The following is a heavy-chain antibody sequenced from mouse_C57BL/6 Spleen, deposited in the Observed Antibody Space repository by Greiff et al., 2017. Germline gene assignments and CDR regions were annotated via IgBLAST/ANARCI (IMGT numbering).Heavy chain of an antibody. J-gene: IGHJ2*01. CDR2: IDPETGGT. CDR3: TSIYDGYHGDYFDY. CDR1: GYPFTDYE. V-gene: IGHV1-15*01. D-gene: IGHD2-3*01. Sequence: QVQLQQSGAELVRPGASVTLSCKASGYPFTDYEMPWVKPTPVHGLEWIGAIDPETGGTAYNQKFKGKAILTADKSSSTAYMELRSLTSEDSAVYYCTSIYDGYHGDYFDYWGQGTTLTVSS.